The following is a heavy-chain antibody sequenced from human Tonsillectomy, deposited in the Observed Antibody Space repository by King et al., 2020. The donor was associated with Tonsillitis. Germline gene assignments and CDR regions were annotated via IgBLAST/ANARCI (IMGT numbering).Heavy chain of an antibody. D-gene: IGHD5-24*01. CDR2: SCGGAGDK. CDR3: AKGWVEMDA. CDR1: GFTFSSCA. J-gene: IGHJ4*02. Sequence: VQLVESGGGVVQPGGSLRLSCAASGFTFSSCAMTGVRQAPGMRLEWVAASCGGAGDKYYADSVKGRFTISRDNSKNTLYLQMNSLRAEDTAVYYCAKGWVEMDAWGQGTLVTVSS. V-gene: IGHV3-23*04.